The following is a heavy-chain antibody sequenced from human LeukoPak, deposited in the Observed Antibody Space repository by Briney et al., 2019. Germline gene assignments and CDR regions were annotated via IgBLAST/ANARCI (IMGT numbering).Heavy chain of an antibody. D-gene: IGHD5-18*01. CDR1: GFTFSSYA. J-gene: IGHJ6*03. Sequence: GGSLRLSCAASGFTFSSYAMSWVRQAPGKGLEWVSAISGSGGSTYYADSVKGRFTISRDNSKNTLYLQMNSLRAEDTAVYYCAKGGYSNGRYYYYYMDVWGEGTTVTVSS. CDR2: ISGSGGST. V-gene: IGHV3-23*01. CDR3: AKGGYSNGRYYYYYMDV.